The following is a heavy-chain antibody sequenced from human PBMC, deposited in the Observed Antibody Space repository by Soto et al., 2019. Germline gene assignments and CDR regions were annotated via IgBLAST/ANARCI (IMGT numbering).Heavy chain of an antibody. CDR2: IIPIFGTA. D-gene: IGHD3-16*01. CDR3: AMRGEECLSTPDY. V-gene: IGHV1-69*05. J-gene: IGHJ4*02. Sequence: QVQLVQSGAEVKKPGSSVKVSCKASGGTFSSYAISWVRQAPGQGLEWMGGIIPIFGTANYAQKFQGRVTXTXEXXTSPAYMEPSSLRSEDTAVYYCAMRGEECLSTPDYWGQGTLVTVAS. CDR1: GGTFSSYA.